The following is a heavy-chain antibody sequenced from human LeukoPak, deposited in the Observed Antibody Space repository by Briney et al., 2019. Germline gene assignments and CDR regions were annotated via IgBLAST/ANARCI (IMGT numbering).Heavy chain of an antibody. J-gene: IGHJ4*02. V-gene: IGHV3-23*01. CDR2: ISGSGGST. D-gene: IGHD3-22*01. Sequence: PGGSLRLSCAASGFTFSSYAMSWVRQAPGKGLEWVSAISGSGGSTYYADSVKGRFTISRDNSKNTLYLQMNSLRAEDTAVYYCAKERIGEREYYYDSSGYSLADDYWGQGTLVTVSS. CDR1: GFTFSSYA. CDR3: AKERIGEREYYYDSSGYSLADDY.